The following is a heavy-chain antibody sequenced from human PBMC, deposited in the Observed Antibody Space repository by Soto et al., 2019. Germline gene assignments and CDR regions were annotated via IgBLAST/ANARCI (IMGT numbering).Heavy chain of an antibody. CDR3: ARDPIAVAGTGMDV. V-gene: IGHV1-2*04. Sequence: ASVTGSCKASGYTFTGYYMHWVRQAPGQGLEWMGWINPNSGGTNYAQKFQGWVTMTRDTSISTAYMELSRLRSDDTAVYYCARDPIAVAGTGMDVWGQGTTVTVSS. D-gene: IGHD6-19*01. CDR1: GYTFTGYY. J-gene: IGHJ6*02. CDR2: INPNSGGT.